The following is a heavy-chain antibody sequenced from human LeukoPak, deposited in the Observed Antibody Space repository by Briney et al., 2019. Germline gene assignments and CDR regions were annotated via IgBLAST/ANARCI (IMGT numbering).Heavy chain of an antibody. J-gene: IGHJ4*02. V-gene: IGHV1-46*01. CDR1: GYSFSSYY. D-gene: IGHD3-10*01. CDR2: IIPTSGDT. Sequence: ASVKVSCKASGYSFSSYYMHWVRQAPGQGLEWMGLIIPTSGDTRFAQKFQGRVTLTRDTSSSTVYMEVSGLRSEDTAIYYCARAGSWSSIGGCGYWGQGTLVTGSS. CDR3: ARAGSWSSIGGCGY.